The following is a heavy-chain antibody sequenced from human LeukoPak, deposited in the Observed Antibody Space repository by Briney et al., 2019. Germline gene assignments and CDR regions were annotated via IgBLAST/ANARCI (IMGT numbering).Heavy chain of an antibody. CDR3: ARNGGGLDY. CDR1: EFTFSSYD. Sequence: GGSLRLSCAASEFTFSSYDIIWVRQAPGKGLEWVSWTTGSGGAVKYTDSVKGRFTISRDNAKKSVYLQMNSLRVEDTAVYYCARNGGGLDYWGQGTLVTVSS. V-gene: IGHV3-48*03. J-gene: IGHJ4*02. D-gene: IGHD3-16*01. CDR2: TTGSGGAV.